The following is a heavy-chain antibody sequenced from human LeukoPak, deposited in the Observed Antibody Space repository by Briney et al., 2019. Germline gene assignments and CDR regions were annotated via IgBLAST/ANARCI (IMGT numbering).Heavy chain of an antibody. CDR3: AKDGDYDSSGYYGNWFDP. CDR2: INSDGSST. J-gene: IGHJ5*02. V-gene: IGHV3-74*01. Sequence: GGSLRLSCAASGFTFSSYWMHWVRQAPGKGLVWVSRINSDGSSTSYADSVKGRFTISRDNSKNTLYLQMNSLRAEDTAVYYCAKDGDYDSSGYYGNWFDPWGQGTLVTVSS. CDR1: GFTFSSYW. D-gene: IGHD3-22*01.